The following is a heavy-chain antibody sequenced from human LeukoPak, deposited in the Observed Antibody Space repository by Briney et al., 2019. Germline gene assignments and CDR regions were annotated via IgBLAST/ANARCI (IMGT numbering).Heavy chain of an antibody. CDR2: IYAGGST. V-gene: IGHV3-53*01. Sequence: GGSLRLSCAASGFSVSTNYMSWVRQAPGKGLEWVSVIYAGGSTYYADSVKGRFTISRDNSKNTLFLRMSSLRAEDTAVYYCAKGVAVAGSIDYWGQGTLVTVSS. CDR3: AKGVAVAGSIDY. D-gene: IGHD6-19*01. CDR1: GFSVSTNY. J-gene: IGHJ4*02.